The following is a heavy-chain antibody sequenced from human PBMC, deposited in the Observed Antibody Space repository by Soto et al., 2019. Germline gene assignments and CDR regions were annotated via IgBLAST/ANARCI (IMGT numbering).Heavy chain of an antibody. J-gene: IGHJ5*02. V-gene: IGHV1-69*06. CDR2: IIPIFGTA. D-gene: IGHD3-3*01. Sequence: ASVKVSCKASGGTFSSYAISWVRQAPGQGLEWMGGIIPIFGTANYAQKFQGRVTITADKSTSTAYMELSSLRSEDTAVYYCARDPRITIFGVVPSQGWFDPWGQGTLVTVSS. CDR3: ARDPRITIFGVVPSQGWFDP. CDR1: GGTFSSYA.